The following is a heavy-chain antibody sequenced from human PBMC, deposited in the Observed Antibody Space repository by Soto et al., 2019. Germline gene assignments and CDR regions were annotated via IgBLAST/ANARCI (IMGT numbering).Heavy chain of an antibody. Sequence: GGSLRLSCVASTFTFSSNWMHWVRQGPGKGLVWVSRIDNDGSSRDYADSVKGRFTISRDNAKNTLYLEMSSLRAEDTAVYYCATGSGWYSPDYWGQGTLVTVSS. J-gene: IGHJ4*02. CDR3: ATGSGWYSPDY. CDR1: TFTFSSNW. CDR2: IDNDGSSR. D-gene: IGHD6-19*01. V-gene: IGHV3-74*01.